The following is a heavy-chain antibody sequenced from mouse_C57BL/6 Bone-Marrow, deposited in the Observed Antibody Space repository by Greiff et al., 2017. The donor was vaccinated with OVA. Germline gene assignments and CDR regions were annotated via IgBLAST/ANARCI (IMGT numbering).Heavy chain of an antibody. D-gene: IGHD2-2*01. CDR2: IHPSDSDT. Sequence: QVQLQQPGAELVKPGASVKVSCKASGYTFTSYWMHWVKQRPGQGLEWIGRIHPSDSDTNYNQKFKGKATLTVDKSSSTAYMQLSSLTSEDSAVYYCARNVGGYDGGGYYYAMDYWGQGTSVTVSS. V-gene: IGHV1-74*01. CDR3: ARNVGGYDGGGYYYAMDY. CDR1: GYTFTSYW. J-gene: IGHJ4*01.